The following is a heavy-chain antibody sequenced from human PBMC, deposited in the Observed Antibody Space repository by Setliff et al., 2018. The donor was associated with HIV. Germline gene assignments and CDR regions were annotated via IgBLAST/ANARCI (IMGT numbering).Heavy chain of an antibody. J-gene: IGHJ5*02. CDR1: GGSISSSNW. CDR3: ARILVAAAGTGFDP. D-gene: IGHD6-13*01. Sequence: PSETLSLTCAVSGGSISSSNWWSWVRQPPGKGLEWIGEIYHSGSANYNTSPKSRVIISIDKSKNKFSLKVSSVTAADTAVYYCARILVAAAGTGFDPWGQGILVTVSS. V-gene: IGHV4-4*02. CDR2: IYHSGSA.